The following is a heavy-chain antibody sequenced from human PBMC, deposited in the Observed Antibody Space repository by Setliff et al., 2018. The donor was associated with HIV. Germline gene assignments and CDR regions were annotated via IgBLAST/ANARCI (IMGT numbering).Heavy chain of an antibody. D-gene: IGHD1-26*01. CDR1: GDSVSNDNYY. V-gene: IGHV4-39*02. J-gene: IGHJ4*02. CDR2: FHYGGTP. Sequence: SETLSLTCAVSGDSVSNDNYYWGWIRQPPGKGLEWIGSFHYGGTPNYNPSLRGRVDISVDTSKNHFSLRLTFVTAADTAAYYCSRALGEVGASVSYFDHWGQGTLVTVSS. CDR3: SRALGEVGASVSYFDH.